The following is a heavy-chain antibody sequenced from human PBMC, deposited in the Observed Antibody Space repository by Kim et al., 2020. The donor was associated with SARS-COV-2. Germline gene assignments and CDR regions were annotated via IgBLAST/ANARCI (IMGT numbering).Heavy chain of an antibody. CDR3: ARGAGRDGYNSY. Sequence: NYDQKLQGRVTMTTDTSTSTAYMELRSLRSDDTAVYYCARGAGRDGYNSYWGQGTLVTVSS. J-gene: IGHJ4*02. D-gene: IGHD5-12*01. V-gene: IGHV1-18*01.